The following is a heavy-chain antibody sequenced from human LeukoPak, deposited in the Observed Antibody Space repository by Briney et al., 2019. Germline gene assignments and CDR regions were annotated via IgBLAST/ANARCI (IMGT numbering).Heavy chain of an antibody. CDR3: ARGGYPRY. Sequence: GGSLRLSCAASGFTFSSYSMNWVRQAPGKGLEWVSSIGSGGHTFYADSVKGRFTISRDNAKNSMYLQMNSLRAEDTAVYYCARGGYPRYWGQGSLVTVSS. J-gene: IGHJ4*02. CDR1: GFTFSSYS. V-gene: IGHV3-21*01. D-gene: IGHD3-22*01. CDR2: IGSGGHT.